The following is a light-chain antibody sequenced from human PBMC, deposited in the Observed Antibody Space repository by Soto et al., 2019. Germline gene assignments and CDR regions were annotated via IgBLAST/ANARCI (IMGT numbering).Light chain of an antibody. CDR1: QSVRNN. CDR3: QPYNKWPPWP. CDR2: AVS. Sequence: EIVMTQSPVTLSVSPGEGATLFCRASQSVRNNLAWYQQKPGLAPRLLIYAVSTRATGVPARFSGNGSETEFSVTISGLQADDCALYYRQPYNKWPPWPFG. J-gene: IGKJ1*01. V-gene: IGKV3-15*01.